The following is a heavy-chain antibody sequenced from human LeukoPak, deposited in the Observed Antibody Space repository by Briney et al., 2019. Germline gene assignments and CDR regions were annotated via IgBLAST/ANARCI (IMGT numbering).Heavy chain of an antibody. V-gene: IGHV3-48*01. Sequence: GGSLRLSCAASGFTFSSYSMNWVRQAPGKGLEWVSYISSSSSTIYYADSVKGRFTISRDNAKNSLYLQMNSLRVEDTAVYYCARDRIAVAGCWFDPWGQGTLVTVSS. J-gene: IGHJ5*02. CDR1: GFTFSSYS. D-gene: IGHD6-19*01. CDR3: ARDRIAVAGCWFDP. CDR2: ISSSSSTI.